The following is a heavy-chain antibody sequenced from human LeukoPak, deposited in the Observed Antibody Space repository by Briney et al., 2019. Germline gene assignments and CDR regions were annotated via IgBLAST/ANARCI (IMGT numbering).Heavy chain of an antibody. D-gene: IGHD2-2*01. CDR3: ARGWHIVVVPAASQGWFDP. CDR1: GGSFSGYY. V-gene: IGHV4-34*01. CDR2: INHSGST. Sequence: SETLSLTCAAYGGSFSGYYWSWIRQPPGKGLEWIGEINHSGSTNYNPSLKSRVTISVDTSKNQFSLKLSSVTAADTGVYYCARGWHIVVVPAASQGWFDPWGQGTLVTVSS. J-gene: IGHJ5*02.